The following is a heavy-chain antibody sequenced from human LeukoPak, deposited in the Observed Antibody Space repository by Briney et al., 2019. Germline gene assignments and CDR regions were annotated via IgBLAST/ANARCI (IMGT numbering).Heavy chain of an antibody. Sequence: ASVKVSFKASGGTFSSYAISWVRQAPGQGLEWMGGIIPIFGTANYAQKFQGRVTITADESTSTAYMELSSLRSEDTAVYYCARDVSSSSGRHWFDPWGQGTLVTVSS. D-gene: IGHD6-6*01. J-gene: IGHJ5*02. CDR2: IIPIFGTA. V-gene: IGHV1-69*13. CDR3: ARDVSSSSGRHWFDP. CDR1: GGTFSSYA.